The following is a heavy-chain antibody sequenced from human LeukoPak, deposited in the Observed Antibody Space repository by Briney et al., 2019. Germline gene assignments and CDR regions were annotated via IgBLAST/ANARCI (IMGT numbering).Heavy chain of an antibody. CDR3: ASHCSSTSCYADYYYMDV. CDR2: IIPMIGTP. CDR1: GGTFSSSG. Sequence: GASVKVSCKASGGTFSSSGISWVRQAPGQGLEWMGGIIPMIGTPNYAQKFQGRVTITADESTSTAYMELSSLRSEDTAVYYCASHCSSTSCYADYYYMDVWGKRTTVTVSS. V-gene: IGHV1-69*01. D-gene: IGHD2-2*01. J-gene: IGHJ6*03.